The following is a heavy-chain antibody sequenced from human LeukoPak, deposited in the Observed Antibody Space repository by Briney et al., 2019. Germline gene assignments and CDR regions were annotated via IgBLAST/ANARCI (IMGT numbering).Heavy chain of an antibody. CDR1: GFTFSSYW. Sequence: PGGSLRLSCAASGFTFSSYWMSWVRQAPGKGLEWVANIKQDGSEKYYVDSVKGRFTISRDNAKNSLYLQMNSLRAEDTAVYYCAGDVNLVVPAAIFYYYYGMDVWGQGTTVTVSS. CDR3: AGDVNLVVPAAIFYYYYGMDV. CDR2: IKQDGSEK. D-gene: IGHD2-2*02. V-gene: IGHV3-7*01. J-gene: IGHJ6*02.